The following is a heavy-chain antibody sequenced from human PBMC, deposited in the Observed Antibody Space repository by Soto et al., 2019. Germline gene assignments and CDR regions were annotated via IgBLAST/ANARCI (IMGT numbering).Heavy chain of an antibody. CDR1: GYSFSSYW. CDR2: IYPDDSDT. Sequence: GESLKISCKSSGYSFSSYWIAWVRLMPAKGLEWMGSIYPDDSDTKYSPSFQGQVTISADKSISAAYLQWSSLKASDTAIYYCARNSLTGYYNYYYSMDVWGQGTTVTVSS. CDR3: ARNSLTGYYNYYYSMDV. V-gene: IGHV5-51*01. J-gene: IGHJ6*02. D-gene: IGHD3-9*01.